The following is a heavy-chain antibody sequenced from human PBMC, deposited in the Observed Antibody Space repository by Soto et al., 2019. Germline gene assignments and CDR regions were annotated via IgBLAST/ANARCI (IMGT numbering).Heavy chain of an antibody. D-gene: IGHD2-2*01. Sequence: QVQLVESGGGVVQPGRSLRLSCAASGFTFSSYGMHWVRQAPGKGLEWVAVIWYDGSNKYHADSVKGRFTISRDNSKNTLYVQMNSLRAEDTAVYYWARGYQTGSYDAFDSWGQGTMVTVSS. J-gene: IGHJ3*02. CDR2: IWYDGSNK. CDR1: GFTFSSYG. V-gene: IGHV3-33*01. CDR3: ARGYQTGSYDAFDS.